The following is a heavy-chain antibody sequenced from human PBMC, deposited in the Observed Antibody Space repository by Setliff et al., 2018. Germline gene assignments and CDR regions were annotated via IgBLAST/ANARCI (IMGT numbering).Heavy chain of an antibody. CDR1: GYTFTSHY. CDR3: ARDVFPYHYEGAFDI. D-gene: IGHD3-22*01. Sequence: ASVKVSCKASGYTFTSHYTHWVRQAPGLGLEWMGTINPSSGRTSYAQKFQGRVTMTRDTSTSTVYMDMSSLGSEDTAVYYCARDVFPYHYEGAFDIWGQGTMVTVSS. V-gene: IGHV1-46*01. CDR2: INPSSGRT. J-gene: IGHJ3*02.